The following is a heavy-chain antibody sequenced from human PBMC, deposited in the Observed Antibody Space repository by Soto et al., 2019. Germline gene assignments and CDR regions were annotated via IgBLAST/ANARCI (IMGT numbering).Heavy chain of an antibody. Sequence: PSETLSLTCAVYGGSFSGYYWSWIRQPPGKGLEWIGEINHSGSTNYNPSLKSRVTISVDTSKNQFSLKLSSVTAADTAVYYCARGVIRYYYGSGSYYYYGMDVWGQGTTVT. CDR1: GGSFSGYY. V-gene: IGHV4-34*01. CDR3: ARGVIRYYYGSGSYYYYGMDV. D-gene: IGHD3-10*01. CDR2: INHSGST. J-gene: IGHJ6*02.